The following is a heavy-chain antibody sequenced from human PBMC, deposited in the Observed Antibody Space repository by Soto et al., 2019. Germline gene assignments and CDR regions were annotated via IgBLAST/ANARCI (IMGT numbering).Heavy chain of an antibody. Sequence: PSETLSLTCTVSGDSISSYYWSWIRQPPGKGLEWIGYIYYSGSTNYNPSLKSRVTISVDTSKNQFSLKLSSATDADTAVYYCARHGPRTGLFDYWGQGTLVTVSS. CDR3: ARHGPRTGLFDY. CDR2: IYYSGST. CDR1: GDSISSYY. V-gene: IGHV4-59*08. J-gene: IGHJ4*02. D-gene: IGHD3-9*01.